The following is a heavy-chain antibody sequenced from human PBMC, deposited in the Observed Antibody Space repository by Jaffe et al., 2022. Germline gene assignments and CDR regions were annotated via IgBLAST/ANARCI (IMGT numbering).Heavy chain of an antibody. CDR1: GFTFSKSD. CDR3: AKDSRAVGEDGCGASDI. D-gene: IGHD2-21*01. J-gene: IGHJ3*02. Sequence: QVQLVESGGGVVQPGGSLKLSCAASGFTFSKSDMHWVRQAPGKGLEWLSLIRTDGSHAYYGDSVKGRFTVSRDNSKNTMYLQMNSLRAEDTAVYYCAKDSRAVGEDGCGASDIWGQGTKVTVSS. CDR2: IRTDGSHA. V-gene: IGHV3-30*02.